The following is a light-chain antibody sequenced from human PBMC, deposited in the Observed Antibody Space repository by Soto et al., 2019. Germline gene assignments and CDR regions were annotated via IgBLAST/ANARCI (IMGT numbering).Light chain of an antibody. CDR1: QAVTDYY. CDR2: GTF. Sequence: EIVLTQSPGTLSLSPGEKVTLTCRASQAVTDYYFAWYQQKPGQAPKLLIFGTFNRATGIPDRFSASGSETEFTLTISTLEPEDCALYYCQQYGTPPYTFGLGTKLEIK. V-gene: IGKV3-20*01. CDR3: QQYGTPPYT. J-gene: IGKJ2*01.